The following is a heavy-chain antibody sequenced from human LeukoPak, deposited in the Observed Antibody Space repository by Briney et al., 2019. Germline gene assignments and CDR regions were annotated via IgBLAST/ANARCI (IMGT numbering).Heavy chain of an antibody. V-gene: IGHV3-21*01. CDR2: ITTTSSYV. D-gene: IGHD3-10*02. CDR3: AELGITMIGGV. CDR1: GFTFNSYT. J-gene: IGHJ6*04. Sequence: PGGSLRLSCAASGFTFNSYTMNWVRQAPGKGLEWVSSITTTSSYVYYADSVMGRFTISRDNAKNSLYLQMNSLRAEDTAVYYCAELGITMIGGVWGKGTTVTISS.